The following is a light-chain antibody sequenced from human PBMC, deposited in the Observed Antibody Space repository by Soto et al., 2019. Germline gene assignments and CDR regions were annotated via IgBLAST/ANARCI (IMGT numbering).Light chain of an antibody. CDR3: QQYYTTPYT. V-gene: IGKV4-1*01. J-gene: IGKJ2*01. CDR1: QSVLYSSNNKNY. Sequence: DIVMTQSPDSLAVSLGERATLNCKSSQSVLYSSNNKNYLAWYQQKPGQPPKLLIYWASTRESGVPDRFSGSGSGTDFTLTISSLQAEDVAVYYCQQYYTTPYTFGQGTKLELK. CDR2: WAS.